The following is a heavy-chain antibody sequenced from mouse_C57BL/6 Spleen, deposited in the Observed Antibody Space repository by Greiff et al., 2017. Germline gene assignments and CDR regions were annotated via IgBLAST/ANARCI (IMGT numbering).Heavy chain of an antibody. CDR1: GFTFSDYY. CDR3: ARHDGGLLAY. Sequence: EVKLLESGGGLVQPGGSLKLSCAASGFTFSDYYMYWVRQTPEKRLEWVAYISNGGGSTYYPDTVKGRFTISRDNAKNTLYLQMSRLKSEDTAMYYCARHDGGLLAYWGQGTLVTVSA. D-gene: IGHD3-3*01. V-gene: IGHV5-12*01. J-gene: IGHJ3*01. CDR2: ISNGGGST.